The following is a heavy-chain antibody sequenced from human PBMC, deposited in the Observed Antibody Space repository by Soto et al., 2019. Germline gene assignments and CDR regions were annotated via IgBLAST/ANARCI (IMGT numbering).Heavy chain of an antibody. V-gene: IGHV3-23*01. CDR1: GFTFSSYA. Sequence: QPGGSLRLSCAASGFTFSSYAMSWVRQAPGKGLEWVSAISGSGGSTYYADSVKGRFTISRDNSKNTLYLQMNSLRAEDTAVYYCAKVGSGWTPGPYPYYYGMDVWGQGTTVTVSS. D-gene: IGHD6-19*01. J-gene: IGHJ6*02. CDR2: ISGSGGST. CDR3: AKVGSGWTPGPYPYYYGMDV.